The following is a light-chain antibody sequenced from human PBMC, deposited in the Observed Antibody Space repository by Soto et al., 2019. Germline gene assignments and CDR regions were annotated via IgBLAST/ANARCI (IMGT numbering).Light chain of an antibody. CDR3: MQALQPYT. Sequence: DIVMTQSPLSLPVTPGEPASISCRSSQSLLHSNGYNYLDWYLQKPGQSPQLLIYLGSNRASGVPDRFSGSGSGTDFTLKISRVEAEDVGFYYCMQALQPYTFGQGTKLEIK. CDR2: LGS. V-gene: IGKV2-28*01. CDR1: QSLLHSNGYNY. J-gene: IGKJ2*01.